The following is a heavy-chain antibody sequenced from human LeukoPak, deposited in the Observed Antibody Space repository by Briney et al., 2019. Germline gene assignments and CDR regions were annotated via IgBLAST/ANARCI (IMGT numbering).Heavy chain of an antibody. CDR1: GGSISSYY. CDR3: ARDRDYGDYGFDC. CDR2: IYYSGST. V-gene: IGHV4-59*01. D-gene: IGHD4-17*01. Sequence: PSETLSLTCTVSGGSISSYYWSWIRQPPGKGLEWIGYIYYSGSTNYNPSLKSRVTISVDTSKNQFSLKLSSVTAADTAVYYCARDRDYGDYGFDCWGQGTLVTVSS. J-gene: IGHJ5*01.